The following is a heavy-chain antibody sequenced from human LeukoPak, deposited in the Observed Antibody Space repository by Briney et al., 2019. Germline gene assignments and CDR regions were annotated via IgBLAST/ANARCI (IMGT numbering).Heavy chain of an antibody. Sequence: PSETLSLTCTVSGGSTSSYYWSWIRQPPGKGLEWIGEINHSGSTNYNPSLKSRVTISVDTSKNQFSLKLSSVTAADTAVYYCARNDYGDYFDYWGQGTLVTVSS. J-gene: IGHJ4*02. CDR3: ARNDYGDYFDY. CDR2: INHSGST. D-gene: IGHD4-17*01. CDR1: GGSTSSYY. V-gene: IGHV4-34*01.